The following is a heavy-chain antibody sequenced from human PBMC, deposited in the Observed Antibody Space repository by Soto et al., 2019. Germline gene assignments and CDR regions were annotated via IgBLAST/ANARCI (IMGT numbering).Heavy chain of an antibody. CDR2: IYYSGST. D-gene: IGHD3-22*01. CDR1: GGSISSGGYY. Sequence: QVQLQESGPGLVKPSQTLSLTCTVSGGSISSGGYYWSWIRQHPGKGLEWIGYIYYSGSTYYNPSLKSRVTISVDTSKNQFSLKLSSVTAADTAVYYCARSRHLNPMIVVGHPVDWFDPWGQGTLVTVSS. CDR3: ARSRHLNPMIVVGHPVDWFDP. V-gene: IGHV4-31*03. J-gene: IGHJ5*02.